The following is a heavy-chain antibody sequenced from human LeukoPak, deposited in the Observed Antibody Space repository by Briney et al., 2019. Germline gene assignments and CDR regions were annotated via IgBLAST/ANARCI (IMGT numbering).Heavy chain of an antibody. D-gene: IGHD3-22*01. J-gene: IGHJ3*02. CDR1: GFTFSSYA. Sequence: GGSPRLSCAASGFTFSSYAMSWVRQAPGKGLEWVSAISGSGGSTYYADSVKGRFTISRDNSKNTLYLQMNSLRAEDTAVYYCAKFSNYYDSSGYMDAFNIWGRGTMVTVSS. CDR2: ISGSGGST. CDR3: AKFSNYYDSSGYMDAFNI. V-gene: IGHV3-23*01.